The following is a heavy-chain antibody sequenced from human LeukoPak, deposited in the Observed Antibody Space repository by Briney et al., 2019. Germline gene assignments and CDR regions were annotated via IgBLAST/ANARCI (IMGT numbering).Heavy chain of an antibody. V-gene: IGHV3-33*06. CDR3: AKGAILRFLEWLLYLDY. D-gene: IGHD3-3*01. J-gene: IGHJ4*02. CDR1: GFTFSSYG. Sequence: GGSLRLSCAASGFTFSSYGMHWVRQAPGKGLEWVAVIWYDGSNKYYADSVKGRFTISRDNSKNTLYLQMNSLRAEDTAVYYCAKGAILRFLEWLLYLDYWGQGTLVTVSS. CDR2: IWYDGSNK.